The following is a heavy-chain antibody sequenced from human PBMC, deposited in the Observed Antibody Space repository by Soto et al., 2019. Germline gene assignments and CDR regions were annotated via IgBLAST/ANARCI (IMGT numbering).Heavy chain of an antibody. CDR2: RNQDGSQS. J-gene: IGHJ4*02. D-gene: IGHD2-2*01. CDR3: ASYCSGTSCYTFDY. CDR1: GFILGGYW. Sequence: EVQLVESGGGWVQPGGSLRLSCAASGFILGGYWMAWVRQAPGKGLEGVTNRNQDGSQSYYVDSVKGRFTISRDNAENSLYLQMNNLRAEDTAVYYCASYCSGTSCYTFDYWGQGTLVTVSS. V-gene: IGHV3-7*03.